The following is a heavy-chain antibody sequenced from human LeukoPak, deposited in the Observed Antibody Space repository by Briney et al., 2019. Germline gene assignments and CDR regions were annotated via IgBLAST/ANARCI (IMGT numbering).Heavy chain of an antibody. Sequence: GGSLRLSCAASGFTFSSYGMHWVRQAPGKGLEWVAVISYDGSNKYYADSVKGRFTISRDNSKNTLYLQTNSLRAEDTAVYYCAKGHDGYNYGGAFDYWGQGTLVTVSS. V-gene: IGHV3-30*18. CDR1: GFTFSSYG. CDR2: ISYDGSNK. CDR3: AKGHDGYNYGGAFDY. D-gene: IGHD5-24*01. J-gene: IGHJ4*02.